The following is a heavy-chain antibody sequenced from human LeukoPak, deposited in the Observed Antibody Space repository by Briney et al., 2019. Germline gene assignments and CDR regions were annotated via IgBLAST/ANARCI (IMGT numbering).Heavy chain of an antibody. V-gene: IGHV4-59*01. D-gene: IGHD2-15*01. CDR3: AKASRIQRWFDP. Sequence: PSETLSLTCTVSGGSISSYYWSWIRQPPGKGLEWIGYIYYSGSTNYNSSLKSRVTISVDTSKNQFSLKLSSVTAADTAVYYCAKASRIQRWFDPWGQGTLVTVSS. CDR2: IYYSGST. J-gene: IGHJ5*02. CDR1: GGSISSYY.